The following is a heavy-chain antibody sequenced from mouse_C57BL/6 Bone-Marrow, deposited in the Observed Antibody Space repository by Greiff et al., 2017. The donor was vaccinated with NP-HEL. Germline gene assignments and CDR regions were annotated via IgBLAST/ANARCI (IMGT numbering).Heavy chain of an antibody. V-gene: IGHV1-9*01. D-gene: IGHD1-1*01. J-gene: IGHJ3*01. CDR1: GYTFTGYW. Sequence: QVQLQQSGAELMKPGASVKLSCKATGYTFTGYWIEWVKQRPGSGSTNYNEKFKGKATFTADTSSNTAYMQLSSLTTEDSAIYYCARPTVVAYRFAYWGQGTLVTVSA. CDR2: SGST. CDR3: ARPTVVAYRFAY.